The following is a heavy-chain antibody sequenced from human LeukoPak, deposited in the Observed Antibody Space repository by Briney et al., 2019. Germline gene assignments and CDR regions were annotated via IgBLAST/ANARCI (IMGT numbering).Heavy chain of an antibody. CDR2: IFGSGGSP. V-gene: IGHV3-23*01. CDR1: GFTFGSHA. Sequence: QPGGSLRLSCEASGFTFGSHAMYWVRQAPGKGQEWVAGIFGSGGSPHYADPVKGRFPISRDNSRNTVYLQINRLRAEDTAVYYCGKTTVGYSSGQKPAWPVDYWGQGTLVTVSS. CDR3: GKTTVGYSSGQKPAWPVDY. D-gene: IGHD5-18*01. J-gene: IGHJ4*02.